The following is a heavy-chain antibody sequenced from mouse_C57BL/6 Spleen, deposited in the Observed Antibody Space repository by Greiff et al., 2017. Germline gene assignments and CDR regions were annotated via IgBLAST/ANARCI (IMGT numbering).Heavy chain of an antibody. CDR3: ARESRGGDY. V-gene: IGHV5-17*01. CDR1: GFTFSDYG. D-gene: IGHD1-1*01. Sequence: DVKLVESGGGLVKPGGSLKLSCAASGFTFSDYGMHWVRQAPEKGLEWVAYISSGSSTIYYADTVKGRFTISRDTAKNTLFLQMTSLRSEDTAMYYCARESRGGDYWGQGTSVTVSS. CDR2: ISSGSSTI. J-gene: IGHJ4*01.